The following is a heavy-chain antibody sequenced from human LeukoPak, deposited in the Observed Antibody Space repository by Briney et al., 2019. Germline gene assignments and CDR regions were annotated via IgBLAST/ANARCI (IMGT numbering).Heavy chain of an antibody. CDR3: ARGVVVVAARHELIDY. D-gene: IGHD2-15*01. CDR2: INPNSGGT. V-gene: IGHV1-2*02. CDR1: GYTFTGYY. Sequence: ASVKVSCKASGYTFTGYYMHWVRQAPGQGLEWMGWINPNSGGTNYAQKFQGRVTMTRDTSISTAYMELSRLRSGDTAVYYCARGVVVVAARHELIDYWGQGTLVTVSS. J-gene: IGHJ4*02.